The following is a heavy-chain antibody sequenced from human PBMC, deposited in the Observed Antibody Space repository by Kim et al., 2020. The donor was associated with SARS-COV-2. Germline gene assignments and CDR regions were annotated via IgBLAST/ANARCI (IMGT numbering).Heavy chain of an antibody. Sequence: KSRVTISVDTSKNQFSLKLSSVTAADTAVYYCASLAVAGTFGYYYYGMDVWGQGTTVTVSS. J-gene: IGHJ6*02. CDR3: ASLAVAGTFGYYYYGMDV. V-gene: IGHV4-39*01. D-gene: IGHD6-19*01.